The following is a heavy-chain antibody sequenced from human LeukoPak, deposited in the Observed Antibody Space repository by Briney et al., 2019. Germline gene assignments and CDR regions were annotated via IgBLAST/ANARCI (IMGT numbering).Heavy chain of an antibody. CDR3: ARDRAYYDSSGYYYRLDY. Sequence: ASVKVSCKASGYTFTGYYMHWVRQAPGQGLEWMGWINPNSGGTNYAQKFQGRVTMTRNTSISTAYMELSSLRSEDTAVYYCARDRAYYDSSGYYYRLDYWGQGTLVTVSS. D-gene: IGHD3-22*01. V-gene: IGHV1-2*02. J-gene: IGHJ4*02. CDR2: INPNSGGT. CDR1: GYTFTGYY.